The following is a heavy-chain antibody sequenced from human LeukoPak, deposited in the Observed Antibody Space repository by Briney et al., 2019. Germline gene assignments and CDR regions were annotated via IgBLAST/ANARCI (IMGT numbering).Heavy chain of an antibody. CDR3: ARVNVYYYDSNGYPYYYYYMDV. J-gene: IGHJ6*03. D-gene: IGHD3-22*01. Sequence: SETLSLTCTVSGGSISSGSYYWSWVRQPAGKGLEWIGRIYTSGSTNYDPSLKSRVTISVDTSKNQFSLKLSSVTAADTAVYYCARVNVYYYDSNGYPYYYYYMDVWGKGTTVTISS. CDR1: GGSISSGSYY. CDR2: IYTSGST. V-gene: IGHV4-61*02.